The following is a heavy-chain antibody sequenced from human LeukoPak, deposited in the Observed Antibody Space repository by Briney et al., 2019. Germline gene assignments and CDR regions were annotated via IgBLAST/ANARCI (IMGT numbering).Heavy chain of an antibody. CDR3: ARGLAGGSGNYFYFDY. J-gene: IGHJ4*02. CDR2: IYSVVST. V-gene: IGHV3-53*01. CDR1: GFTFSSNY. D-gene: IGHD3-10*01. Sequence: GXSLRLSCAASGFTFSSNYMSWVRQAPGKGLEGVSSIYSVVSTYYSDSLSCPFTISRDNSKNTLYLQMTSLRAEDTAVYYCARGLAGGSGNYFYFDYWGQGTLXTVSS.